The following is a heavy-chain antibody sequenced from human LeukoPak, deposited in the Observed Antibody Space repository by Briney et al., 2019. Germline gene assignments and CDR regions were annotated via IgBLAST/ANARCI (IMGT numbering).Heavy chain of an antibody. V-gene: IGHV3-33*01. CDR1: GFTFSSYG. Sequence: PGRSLRLSCAASGFTFSSYGMHWVRQVPGRGLEWVALIWYDGSNKYYVDSVKGRFIISRDNSKNTHYLQMNGLRSDDTAIYYCARAGLGATADVWGQGTLVTVSS. CDR3: ARAGLGATADV. CDR2: IWYDGSNK. J-gene: IGHJ4*02. D-gene: IGHD6-13*01.